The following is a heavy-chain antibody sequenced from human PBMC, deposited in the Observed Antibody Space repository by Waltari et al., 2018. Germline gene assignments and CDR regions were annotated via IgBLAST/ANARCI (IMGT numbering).Heavy chain of an antibody. V-gene: IGHV4-59*01. CDR2: IYYSGST. CDR1: GGSISSYY. D-gene: IGHD3-22*01. Sequence: QVQLQESGPGLVKPSETLSLTCPVSGGSISSYYWRWIRQPPGQGLEWIGYIYYSGSTNYNPSLKSRVTISVDTSKNQFSLKLSSVTAADTDVYYCAKLRYYYDSSGYTIYSYFDYWGQGTLVTVSS. CDR3: AKLRYYYDSSGYTIYSYFDY. J-gene: IGHJ4*02.